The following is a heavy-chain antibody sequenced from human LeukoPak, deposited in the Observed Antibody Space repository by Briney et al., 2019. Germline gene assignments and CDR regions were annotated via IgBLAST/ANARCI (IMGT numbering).Heavy chain of an antibody. J-gene: IGHJ4*02. D-gene: IGHD3-10*01. V-gene: IGHV3-23*01. Sequence: LSGGSLRLSCGASGFTFSNYAMAWVRQAPGKGLEWVSGISGSGGSGSGVSTNYADSVKGRFTISRDNSKNTLYLQMNSLRAEDTAVYYCAKDVYSSGNYRFDYWGQGTLVTVSS. CDR1: GFTFSNYA. CDR3: AKDVYSSGNYRFDY. CDR2: ISGSGGSGSGVST.